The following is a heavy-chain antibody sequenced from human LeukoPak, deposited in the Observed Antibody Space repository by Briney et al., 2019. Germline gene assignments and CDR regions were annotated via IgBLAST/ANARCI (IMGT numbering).Heavy chain of an antibody. CDR2: INPNSGVT. J-gene: IGHJ4*02. D-gene: IGHD6-6*01. CDR3: ASGPSDLGSSSQY. CDR1: GYTFTGYY. Sequence: ASVKVSCKASGYTFTGYYMHWVRQAPGQGLEWMGWINPNSGVTNYAQKFQGRVTMTRDTSISTAYMELSRLRSDDTAVYYCASGPSDLGSSSQYWGQGTLVTVSS. V-gene: IGHV1-2*02.